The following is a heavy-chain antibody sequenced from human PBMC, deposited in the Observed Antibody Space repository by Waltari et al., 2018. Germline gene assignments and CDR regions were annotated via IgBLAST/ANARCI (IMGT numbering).Heavy chain of an antibody. CDR2: IKTDGREE. Sequence: EVQLVESGGGLVQPGGSLRLSCSTSGFTFSEYWMTWVRQAPGKGLEWVGNIKTDGREEYYTDSVKGRFIISRDNAKNSLFLQMDSLRAEDTAVYYCARDGDRNYDYWGQGTLVTVSS. D-gene: IGHD1-7*01. CDR3: ARDGDRNYDY. J-gene: IGHJ4*02. CDR1: GFTFSEYW. V-gene: IGHV3-7*01.